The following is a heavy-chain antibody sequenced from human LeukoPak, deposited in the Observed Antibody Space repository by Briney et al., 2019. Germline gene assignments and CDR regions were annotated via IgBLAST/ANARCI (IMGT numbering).Heavy chain of an antibody. Sequence: PGRSLRLSCAASGFTFSNYGMHWVRQALGKGLEWVALISFDESSEYYADSVKGRFSISRDNSKNTLYLQMNNARVDDTAVYYCAKEVGYGSPYFDYWGQGTLVTVSS. D-gene: IGHD5-12*01. CDR2: ISFDESSE. V-gene: IGHV3-30*18. J-gene: IGHJ4*02. CDR1: GFTFSNYG. CDR3: AKEVGYGSPYFDY.